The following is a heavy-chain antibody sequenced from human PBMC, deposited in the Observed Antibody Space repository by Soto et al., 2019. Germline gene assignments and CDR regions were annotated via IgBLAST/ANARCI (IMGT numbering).Heavy chain of an antibody. CDR1: GFTFSSYA. V-gene: IGHV3-64D*06. Sequence: GGSLRHSCSSSGFTFSSYAMHWVRQAPGKGLEYVSTISRNGGSTYYADSVKGRFTISRDNSKNTLYLQMSSLRAEDTAVYYCVKGVSYAFDIWGQGTMVTVSS. CDR3: VKGVSYAFDI. CDR2: ISRNGGST. J-gene: IGHJ3*02. D-gene: IGHD3-16*01.